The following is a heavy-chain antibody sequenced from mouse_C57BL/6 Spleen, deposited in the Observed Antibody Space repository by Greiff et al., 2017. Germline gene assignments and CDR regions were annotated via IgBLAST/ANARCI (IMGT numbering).Heavy chain of an antibody. CDR1: GYTFTSYW. J-gene: IGHJ2*01. D-gene: IGHD1-1*01. V-gene: IGHV1-5*01. CDR3: TIGYGSSLDY. Sequence: DVKLQESGTVLARPGASVKMSCKTSGYTFTSYWMHWVKQRPGQGLEWIGAIYPGNSDTSYNQKFKGKAKLTAVTSASTAYMGLSSLTNEVSAVXSCTIGYGSSLDYWGQGTTLTVSS. CDR2: IYPGNSDT.